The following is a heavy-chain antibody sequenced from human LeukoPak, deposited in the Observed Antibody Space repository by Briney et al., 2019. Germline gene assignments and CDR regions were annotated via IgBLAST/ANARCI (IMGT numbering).Heavy chain of an antibody. CDR2: INTDGSST. J-gene: IGHJ3*02. V-gene: IGHV3-74*01. D-gene: IGHD3-3*01. CDR1: GLTFSSYW. Sequence: GGSLRLSCAASGLTFSSYWMHWVRQAPGKGLVWVSRINTDGSSTSYADSVKGRFTISRDNAKNTLYLQMNSLRAEDTAVYYCARRRNNDFWSGYYTGDAFDIWGQGTMVTVSS. CDR3: ARRRNNDFWSGYYTGDAFDI.